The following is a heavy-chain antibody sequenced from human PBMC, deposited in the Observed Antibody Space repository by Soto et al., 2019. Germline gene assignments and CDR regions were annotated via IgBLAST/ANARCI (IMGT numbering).Heavy chain of an antibody. V-gene: IGHV3-23*01. D-gene: IGHD5-18*01. J-gene: IGHJ4*02. CDR1: GFTFSSFP. Sequence: GGSLRLSCAASGFTFSSFPSSWVRQAPGKGLEWVSAISGSGDGTDYADSMKGRFTISRDNSKSTLYLQMNSLRADDTAIYYCAGPGYSSQDYWGQGALVTVSS. CDR3: AGPGYSSQDY. CDR2: ISGSGDGT.